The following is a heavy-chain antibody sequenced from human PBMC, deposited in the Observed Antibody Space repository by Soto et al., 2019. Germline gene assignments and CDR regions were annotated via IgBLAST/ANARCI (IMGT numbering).Heavy chain of an antibody. CDR2: INAGNGNT. CDR3: ARDQADTAMEGKNDAFDI. J-gene: IGHJ3*02. V-gene: IGHV1-3*01. Sequence: ASVKVSCKASGYTFTSYAMHWVRQAPGQRLEWMGWINAGNGNTKYSQKFQGRVTITRDTSASTAYMELSSLRSEDTAVYYCARDQADTAMEGKNDAFDIWGQGTMVTVSS. D-gene: IGHD5-18*01. CDR1: GYTFTSYA.